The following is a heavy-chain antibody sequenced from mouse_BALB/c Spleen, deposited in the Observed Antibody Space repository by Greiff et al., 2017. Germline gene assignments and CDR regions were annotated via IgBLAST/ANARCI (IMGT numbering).Heavy chain of an antibody. V-gene: IGHV5-9*03. CDR1: GFTFSSYT. Sequence: EVQRVESGGGLVKPGGSLKLSCAASGFTFSSYTMSWVRQTPEKRLEWVATISSGGGNTYYPDSVKGRFTISSDNAKNNLYLQMSSLRSEDTALYYCARLSNWDDYAMDYWGQGTSVTVSS. D-gene: IGHD4-1*01. CDR3: ARLSNWDDYAMDY. CDR2: ISSGGGNT. J-gene: IGHJ4*01.